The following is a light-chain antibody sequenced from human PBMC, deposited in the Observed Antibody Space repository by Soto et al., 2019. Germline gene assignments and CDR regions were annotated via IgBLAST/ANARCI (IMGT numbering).Light chain of an antibody. CDR3: QQYNSYSGT. CDR2: DAS. V-gene: IGKV1-5*01. Sequence: DIQMTQSPSTLSASVGDRVTITCRASQSISSWLAWYQQKPGKAPKLLIYDASSLESGVPSRFSGSGSGTKFTLTISSLQPDDFATYYCQQYNSYSGTFGQGTKVE. CDR1: QSISSW. J-gene: IGKJ1*01.